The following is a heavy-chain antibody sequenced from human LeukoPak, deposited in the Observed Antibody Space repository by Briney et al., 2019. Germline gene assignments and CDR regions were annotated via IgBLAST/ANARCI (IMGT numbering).Heavy chain of an antibody. CDR2: IYTSGST. Sequence: PSETLSLTCTVSGGSISSYYWSWIRQPAGKGLEWIGRIYTSGSTNYNPSLKSRVTMSVDTSKNQFSLKLSSVTAADTAVYYCARVRREEMATITRNYFDYWGQGTLVTVSS. CDR1: GGSISSYY. V-gene: IGHV4-4*07. CDR3: ARVRREEMATITRNYFDY. J-gene: IGHJ4*02. D-gene: IGHD5-24*01.